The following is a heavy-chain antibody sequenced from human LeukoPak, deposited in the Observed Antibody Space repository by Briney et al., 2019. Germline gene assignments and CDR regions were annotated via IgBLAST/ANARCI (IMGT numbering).Heavy chain of an antibody. Sequence: SETLSLTCAVYGGSFSGYYWSWIRQPPGKGLEWIGEINHSGSTNYNPSLKSRVTISVDTSKNQFSPKLSSVTAADTAVYYCARGGPGYSSSWYDYWGQGTLVTVSS. CDR3: ARGGPGYSSSWYDY. J-gene: IGHJ4*02. CDR1: GGSFSGYY. V-gene: IGHV4-34*01. CDR2: INHSGST. D-gene: IGHD6-13*01.